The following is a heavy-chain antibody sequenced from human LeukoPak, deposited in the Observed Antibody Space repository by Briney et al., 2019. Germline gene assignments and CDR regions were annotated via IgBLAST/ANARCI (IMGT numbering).Heavy chain of an antibody. V-gene: IGHV3-7*03. CDR1: GFTFINYA. D-gene: IGHD6-6*01. Sequence: GGSLRLSCAASGFTFINYAMRWSRQAPGKGLEWVASINSDGSEGYYADVVKGRFTISRDNAKNSLYLQINSLRVEDTAVYYCARSSYSSSSSVWGQGTMVTVSS. CDR3: ARSSYSSSSSV. CDR2: INSDGSEG. J-gene: IGHJ3*01.